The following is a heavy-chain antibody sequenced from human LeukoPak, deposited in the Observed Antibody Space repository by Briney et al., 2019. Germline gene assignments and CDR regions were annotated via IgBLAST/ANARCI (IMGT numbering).Heavy chain of an antibody. CDR2: KSYDGSNK. CDR1: GFTFSSYA. J-gene: IGHJ4*02. CDR3: ARDLGQIGYSSGWYAVGFDY. V-gene: IGHV3-30*09. D-gene: IGHD6-19*01. Sequence: PGGSLRLSCAASGFTFSSYAMHWVRQAPGKGLEWVAVKSYDGSNKYYADSVKGRFAISRDNSKNTLYLQMNSLRAEDTAVYYCARDLGQIGYSSGWYAVGFDYWGQGTLVTVSS.